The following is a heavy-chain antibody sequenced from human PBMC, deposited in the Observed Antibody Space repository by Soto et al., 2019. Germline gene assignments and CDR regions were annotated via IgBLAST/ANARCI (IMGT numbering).Heavy chain of an antibody. CDR3: AREKRTDTYYDFWSGPNWFDP. CDR1: GYTFTSYG. J-gene: IGHJ5*02. D-gene: IGHD3-3*01. CDR2: ISAYNGNT. V-gene: IGHV1-18*01. Sequence: ASVKVSCKASGYTFTSYGISWVRQAPGQGLEWMGWISAYNGNTNYAQKLQGRVTMTTDTSTSTAYMELRSLRSDDTAVYYCAREKRTDTYYDFWSGPNWFDPWGQGTLVTVSS.